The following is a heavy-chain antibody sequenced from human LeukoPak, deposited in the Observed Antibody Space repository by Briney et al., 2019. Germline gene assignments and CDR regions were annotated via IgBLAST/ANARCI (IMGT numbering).Heavy chain of an antibody. CDR3: ARDIAPAGLFFDY. D-gene: IGHD6-13*01. CDR1: GFTLSSYW. CDR2: IKYDGSEK. Sequence: GGFLRLSCAASGFTLSSYWMSWVRQAPGKGLEWVANIKYDGSEKDYVDSVKGRFTISRDNAKNSLYLQMNSLRAEDTAVYYCARDIAPAGLFFDYWGQGTLVTVSS. V-gene: IGHV3-7*01. J-gene: IGHJ4*02.